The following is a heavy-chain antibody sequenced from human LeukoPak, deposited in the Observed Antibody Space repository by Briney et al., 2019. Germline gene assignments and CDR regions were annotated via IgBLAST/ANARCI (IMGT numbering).Heavy chain of an antibody. J-gene: IGHJ6*03. CDR3: ASGYSYANGYYYYYYMDV. Sequence: SETLSLTCAVYGGSFSGYYWSWIRRPPGKGLEWIGEINHSGSTNYNPSLKSRVTISVDTSKNQFSLKLSSVTAADTAVYYCASGYSYANGYYYYYYMDVWRKGTTVTVSS. CDR2: INHSGST. CDR1: GGSFSGYY. D-gene: IGHD5-18*01. V-gene: IGHV4-34*01.